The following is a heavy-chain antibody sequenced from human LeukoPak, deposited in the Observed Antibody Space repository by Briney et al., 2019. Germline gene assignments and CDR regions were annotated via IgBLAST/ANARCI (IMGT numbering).Heavy chain of an antibody. CDR3: AREDGSFDY. Sequence: ASVKVSCKASGYXFTGYYIHWVRQAPGQGLEWMGWINPISGGTNYAEKFQGRVTTTRDTSINTAYMEVTRLTSDDTAVYYCAREDGSFDYWGQGTLVIVSS. J-gene: IGHJ4*02. D-gene: IGHD5-24*01. CDR1: GYXFTGYY. V-gene: IGHV1-2*02. CDR2: INPISGGT.